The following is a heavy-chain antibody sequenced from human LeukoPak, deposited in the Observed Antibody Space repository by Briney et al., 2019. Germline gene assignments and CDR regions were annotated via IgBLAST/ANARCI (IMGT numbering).Heavy chain of an antibody. Sequence: SVKVSCKASGGTFSSYAISWVRQAPGQGLEWMGRIIPILGIANYAQKFQGRVTNTADKSTSTAYMELSSLISEDTAVYYCARGIRNQLLSEYWGQGSLVTVSS. V-gene: IGHV1-69*04. D-gene: IGHD2-2*01. CDR1: GGTFSSYA. CDR2: IIPILGIA. CDR3: ARGIRNQLLSEY. J-gene: IGHJ4*02.